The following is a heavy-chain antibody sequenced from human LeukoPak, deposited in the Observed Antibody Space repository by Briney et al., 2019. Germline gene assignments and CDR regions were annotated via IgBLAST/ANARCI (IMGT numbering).Heavy chain of an antibody. CDR1: GFTFDDYT. Sequence: GGSLRLSCVASGFTFDDYTMHWVRHAPGKVLEWVSLISWDGGSTYYADSVKGRFTISRDNSKNSLYLQMNRLRTEDTALYYCAKDRTSAAGSYYFDYWGQGTLVTVSS. V-gene: IGHV3-43*01. CDR3: AKDRTSAAGSYYFDY. CDR2: ISWDGGST. D-gene: IGHD6-13*01. J-gene: IGHJ4*02.